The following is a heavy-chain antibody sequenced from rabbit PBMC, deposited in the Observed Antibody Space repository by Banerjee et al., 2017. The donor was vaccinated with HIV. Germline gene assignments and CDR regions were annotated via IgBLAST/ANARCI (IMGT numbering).Heavy chain of an antibody. CDR1: GFSFSSSYW. V-gene: IGHV1S45*01. CDR2: TYTGSSGTT. J-gene: IGHJ4*01. CDR3: ARDLAGVIGWNFGL. D-gene: IGHD4-1*01. Sequence: QEQLEESGGGLVQPEGSLTLTCTASGFSFSSSYWICWVRQAPGKGLEWIGCTYTGSSGTTYYASWAKGRFTISKTSSTTVTLQMTSLTAADTATYFCARDLAGVIGWNFGLWGQGTLVTVS.